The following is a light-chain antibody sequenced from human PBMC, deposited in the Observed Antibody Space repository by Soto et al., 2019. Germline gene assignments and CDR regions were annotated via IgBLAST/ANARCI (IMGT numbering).Light chain of an antibody. J-gene: IGKJ2*01. CDR2: GAS. Sequence: EIVMTQSPATLSVSPGERAILSCRASQSVSSNLAWYQQKPGQPPRLLIYGASTRATGIPARFSGSGSGTEFTLTIDSLQSEDFAVYYCQQYDYWPPYTFGQGTKLEIK. CDR3: QQYDYWPPYT. CDR1: QSVSSN. V-gene: IGKV3-15*01.